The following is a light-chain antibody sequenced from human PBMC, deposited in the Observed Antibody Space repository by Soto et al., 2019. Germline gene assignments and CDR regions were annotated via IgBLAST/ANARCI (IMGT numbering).Light chain of an antibody. Sequence: DIVLPQSPGTLSLSPGERATLSCRASPSVSSTYLAWYQQKPGQAPRLLVYDASSRATGSPDRCSGSGSGTDFTLTINRLEPEDSAVYYCQQYRSLITFGQGTRLEI. CDR2: DAS. V-gene: IGKV3-20*01. J-gene: IGKJ5*01. CDR3: QQYRSLIT. CDR1: PSVSSTY.